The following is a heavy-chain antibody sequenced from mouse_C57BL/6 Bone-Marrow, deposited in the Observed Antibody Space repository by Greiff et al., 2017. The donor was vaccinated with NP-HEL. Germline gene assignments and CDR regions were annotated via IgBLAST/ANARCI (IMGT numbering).Heavy chain of an antibody. Sequence: VQLQQPGAELVRPGTSVKLSCKASGYTFTSYWMHWVKQRPGQGLEWIGVIDPSDSYTNYNQKFKGKATLTVDTSSSTAYMQLSSLTSEDSAVYYCERDLNTVVAHWYFDVWGTGTTVTVSS. D-gene: IGHD1-1*01. CDR3: ERDLNTVVAHWYFDV. J-gene: IGHJ1*03. CDR1: GYTFTSYW. V-gene: IGHV1-59*01. CDR2: IDPSDSYT.